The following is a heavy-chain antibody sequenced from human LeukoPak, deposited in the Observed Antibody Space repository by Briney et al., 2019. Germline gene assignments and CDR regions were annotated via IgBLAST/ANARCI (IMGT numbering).Heavy chain of an antibody. CDR3: ARPATYSSRGGYYFDY. V-gene: IGHV1-2*02. Sequence: ASVKVSCKASGYTFTSYGISWVRQAPGQGLEWMGWINPNSGGTNYAQKFQGRVTMTRDTSIGTAYMELSRLRSDDTAVYYCARPATYSSRGGYYFDYWGQGTLVTVSS. CDR2: INPNSGGT. CDR1: GYTFTSYG. D-gene: IGHD6-13*01. J-gene: IGHJ4*02.